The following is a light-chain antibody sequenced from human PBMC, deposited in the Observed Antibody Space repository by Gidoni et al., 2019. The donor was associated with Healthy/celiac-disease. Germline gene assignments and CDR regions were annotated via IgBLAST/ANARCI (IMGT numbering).Light chain of an antibody. J-gene: IGKJ1*01. CDR1: QSVLYSSNNKNY. CDR3: QQYYSTLTWT. CDR2: WAS. Sequence: DIVMTHSPESLAVSLGERATINCKSSQSVLYSSNNKNYLAWYQQKPGQPPKLLIYWASTRESGVPDRFSGSGSGTDFTLTISSLQAEDVAVYYCQQYYSTLTWTFGQGTKVEIK. V-gene: IGKV4-1*01.